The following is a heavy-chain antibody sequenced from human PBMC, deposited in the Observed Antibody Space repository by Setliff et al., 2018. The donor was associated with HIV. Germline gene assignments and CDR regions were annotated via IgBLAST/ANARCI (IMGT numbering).Heavy chain of an antibody. CDR2: MSAYSGDT. CDR3: VRGYYYDKTGYGTFDI. V-gene: IGHV1-18*01. J-gene: IGHJ3*02. Sequence: ASVKVSCKASGYTFNSYDVNWVRQAPGQGLEWMGWMSAYSGDTKYAQKIQGRVNMTSDTSTDTAYVELRSLRFDDTALYYCVRGYYYDKTGYGTFDIWGQGTVVTVSS. CDR1: GYTFNSYD. D-gene: IGHD3-22*01.